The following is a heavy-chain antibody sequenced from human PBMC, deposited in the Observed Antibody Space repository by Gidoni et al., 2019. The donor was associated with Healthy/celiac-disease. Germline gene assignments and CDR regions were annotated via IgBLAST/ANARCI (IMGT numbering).Heavy chain of an antibody. CDR2: ISYDGSNK. D-gene: IGHD3-22*01. V-gene: IGHV3-30-3*01. CDR1: GFTFSSYA. CDR3: AREPETYYYDSSGYYYYYGMDV. Sequence: QVQLVESWGAVVQTGRSLRLSCAASGFTFSSYAMHWVRQGPGKGLAWVAVISYDGSNKYYAGSVKGRVSISGDNSKNTLYLKMNSLRGEDTAVYYCAREPETYYYDSSGYYYYYGMDVWGQGTTVTVSS. J-gene: IGHJ6*02.